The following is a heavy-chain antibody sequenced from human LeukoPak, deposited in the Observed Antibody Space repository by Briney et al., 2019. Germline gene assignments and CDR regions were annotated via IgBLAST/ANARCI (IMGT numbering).Heavy chain of an antibody. D-gene: IGHD6-6*01. CDR2: INPDGGAT. CDR1: GYTFTNYY. J-gene: IGHJ4*02. CDR3: ARDSIIAAHCFDY. V-gene: IGHV1-2*02. Sequence: ASVKVSCKASGYTFTNYYIHWVRQAPGQGLEWMGWINPDGGATSYAQKFQGRVTVARDTSISTVYMELSSLGSDDTALYYCARDSIIAAHCFDYWGQGTQVTVSS.